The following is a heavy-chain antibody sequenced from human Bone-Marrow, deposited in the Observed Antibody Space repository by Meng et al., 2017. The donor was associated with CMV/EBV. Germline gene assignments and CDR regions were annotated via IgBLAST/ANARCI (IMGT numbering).Heavy chain of an antibody. Sequence: GESLKISCAASGFTFSSYWMSRVRQAPGKGLEWVANIKQDGSEKYYVDSVKGRFTISRDNAKNSLYLQMNSLRAEDTAVYYCARESAWYSYGYGDYYYGMDVWGQGTTVTVSS. D-gene: IGHD5-18*01. V-gene: IGHV3-7*01. J-gene: IGHJ6*02. CDR2: IKQDGSEK. CDR1: GFTFSSYW. CDR3: ARESAWYSYGYGDYYYGMDV.